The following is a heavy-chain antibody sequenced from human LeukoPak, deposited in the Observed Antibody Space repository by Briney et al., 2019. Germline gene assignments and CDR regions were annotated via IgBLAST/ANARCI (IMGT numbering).Heavy chain of an antibody. J-gene: IGHJ4*02. CDR1: GFTFSDYY. CDR3: AKESESYDSSGSTFDY. D-gene: IGHD3-22*01. Sequence: GGSLRLSCAPSGFTFSDYYMSWIRQAPGKGLEWVSYISSSGDTMYYAASVKGRFTISRDNAKNSLYLQMNSLRAEDTAVYYCAKESESYDSSGSTFDYWGQGTLVTVSS. CDR2: ISSSGDTM. V-gene: IGHV3-11*04.